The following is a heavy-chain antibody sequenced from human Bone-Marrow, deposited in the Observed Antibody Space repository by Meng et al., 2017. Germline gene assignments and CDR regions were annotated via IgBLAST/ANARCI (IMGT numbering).Heavy chain of an antibody. CDR2: IYYSGST. Sequence: QVQPQASGPGLVKPSQTLSLTCTVSCGSISSGGYYWSWIRQHPGKGLEWIGYIYYSGSTYYNPSLKSRVTISVDTSKNQFSLKLSSVTAADTAVYYCARGPLSAAGTMGYFQHWGQGTLVTVSS. CDR3: ARGPLSAAGTMGYFQH. D-gene: IGHD6-13*01. CDR1: CGSISSGGYY. V-gene: IGHV4-31*03. J-gene: IGHJ1*01.